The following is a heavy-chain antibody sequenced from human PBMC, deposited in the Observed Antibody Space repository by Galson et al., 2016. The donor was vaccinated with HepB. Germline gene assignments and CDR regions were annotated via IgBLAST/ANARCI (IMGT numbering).Heavy chain of an antibody. Sequence: SLRLSCAASGFTFSSYAMSWVRQAPGRGLEWVSAISGSGGSTYYADSVKGRFTISRDNAKNSLYLEMNSLRDEDTAVYYCARDDYFRLGYWGQGTLVTVSS. V-gene: IGHV3-23*01. CDR2: ISGSGGST. CDR1: GFTFSSYA. J-gene: IGHJ4*02. D-gene: IGHD3-16*01. CDR3: ARDDYFRLGY.